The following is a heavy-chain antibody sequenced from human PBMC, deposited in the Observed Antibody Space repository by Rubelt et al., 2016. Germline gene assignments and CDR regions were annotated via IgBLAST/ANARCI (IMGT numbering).Heavy chain of an antibody. CDR3: ASDYGV. D-gene: IGHD3-10*01. V-gene: IGHV1-18*01. Sequence: QVQLVQSGAEVKKPGASVKVSCKASGYTFTTYGISWVRQAPGQGLEWMGWISTYNGNTDYAQKLQGRITVTTDTPTSTGYMELRSLRSDDTAMYYCASDYGVWGQGTTVTVSS. CDR2: ISTYNGNT. J-gene: IGHJ6*02. CDR1: GYTFTTYG.